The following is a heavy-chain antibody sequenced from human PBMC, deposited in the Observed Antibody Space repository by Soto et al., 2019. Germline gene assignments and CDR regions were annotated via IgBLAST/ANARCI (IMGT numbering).Heavy chain of an antibody. CDR2: ISGYNGNT. CDR1: GYTFSNYG. J-gene: IGHJ6*02. CDR3: ARDPGFGFGYSYAFAVDV. Sequence: ASVKVSCMASGYTFSNYGISWVRQGPGQGLEWMGWISGYNGNTHYEEKVQDRIKMTTDTSTSTTYLELRSLRSDDTAVYFCARDPGFGFGYSYAFAVDVWGQGTTVTVSS. V-gene: IGHV1-18*01. D-gene: IGHD5-18*01.